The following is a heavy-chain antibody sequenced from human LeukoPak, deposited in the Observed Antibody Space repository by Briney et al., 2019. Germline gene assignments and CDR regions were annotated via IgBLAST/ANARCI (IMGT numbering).Heavy chain of an antibody. CDR2: IKQDGSEK. CDR1: GFTFSSYW. V-gene: IGHV3-7*03. J-gene: IGHJ3*01. CDR3: AKDPNGNYIGAFDF. Sequence: GGSLRLSCAASGFTFSSYWMSWVRQAPGKGLEWVANIKQDGSEKYYVDSVKGRFTISRDNAKNSLYLQMNSLRAEDTAVYYCAKDPNGNYIGAFDFWGQGTMVTVSS. D-gene: IGHD4-17*01.